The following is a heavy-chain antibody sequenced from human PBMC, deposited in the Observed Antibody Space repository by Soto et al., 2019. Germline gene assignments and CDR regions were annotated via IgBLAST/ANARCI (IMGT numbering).Heavy chain of an antibody. CDR1: GYTFTSYD. CDR3: ARGPSSGWYYYWFDP. Sequence: ASVKVSCKASGYTFTSYDINWVRQATGQGLEWMGWMNPNSGNTGYAQKFQGRVTMTRNTSISTAYMELSSLRSEDTAVYYCARGPSSGWYYYWFDPRAREPWSPSPQ. J-gene: IGHJ5*02. CDR2: MNPNSGNT. V-gene: IGHV1-8*01. D-gene: IGHD6-19*01.